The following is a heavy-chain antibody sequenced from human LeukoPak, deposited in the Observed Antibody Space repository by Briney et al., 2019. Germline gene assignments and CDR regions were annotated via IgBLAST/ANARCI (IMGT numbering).Heavy chain of an antibody. CDR2: IRVGGET. CDR3: AKGTRDAGYYLDY. V-gene: IGHV3-23*01. CDR1: GFTFSSYA. D-gene: IGHD1-7*01. Sequence: GGSLRLSCAASGFTFSSYAMTWVRQAPGKGLEWVSAIRVGGETHYADSVKGRFTISRDSSENTLYLQMSGLRAEDTAVYYCAKGTRDAGYYLDYWGQGTLVTVSS. J-gene: IGHJ4*02.